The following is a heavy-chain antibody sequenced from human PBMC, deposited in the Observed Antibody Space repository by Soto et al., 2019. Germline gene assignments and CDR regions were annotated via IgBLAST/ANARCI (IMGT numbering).Heavy chain of an antibody. V-gene: IGHV1-18*01. CDR2: ISAYXXNX. D-gene: IGHD4-4*01. CDR3: ARDYGRVTVTTPLDY. Sequence: GASVKVSCKASGYTFTSYGISLVRQAPGQGIEWMGWISAYXXNXXXXXKXXGRVTMTTDTSTSTAYMELRSLRSDDTAVYYCARDYGRVTVTTPLDYWGQGTLVTASS. J-gene: IGHJ4*02. CDR1: GYTFTSYG.